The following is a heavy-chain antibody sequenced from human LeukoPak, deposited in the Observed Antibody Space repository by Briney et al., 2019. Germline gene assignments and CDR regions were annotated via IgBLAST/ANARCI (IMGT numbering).Heavy chain of an antibody. D-gene: IGHD3-10*02. CDR3: SVRRGDYYDY. V-gene: IGHV3-23*01. CDR2: IDNSDGNT. CDR1: GFTFSSYA. Sequence: GRSLRLSCAASGFTFSSYAMPWVRQAPGKGLEWVSAIDNSDGNTYYADSVKGRFTMSRDNPKNTLSLQMSSLRAEDTAVYFCSVRRGDYYDYWGQGTLVTVAS. J-gene: IGHJ4*02.